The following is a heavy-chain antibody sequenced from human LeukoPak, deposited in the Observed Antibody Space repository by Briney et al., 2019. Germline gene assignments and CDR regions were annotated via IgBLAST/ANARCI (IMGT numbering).Heavy chain of an antibody. V-gene: IGHV1-2*02. CDR1: GFTFADYY. D-gene: IGHD4-17*01. Sequence: GTSVKVSCKASGFTFADYYMHWVRQAPGQGLEWMGWINPDNGGTNYAQKFQGRVTMTRDTSINTAYMELSSLRSDDTAVYYCTAPGAPYGDNDVDYWGQGTLVTVSS. J-gene: IGHJ4*02. CDR2: INPDNGGT. CDR3: TAPGAPYGDNDVDY.